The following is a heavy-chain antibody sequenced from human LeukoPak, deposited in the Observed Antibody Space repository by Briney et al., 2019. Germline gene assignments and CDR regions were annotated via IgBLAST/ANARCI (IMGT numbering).Heavy chain of an antibody. CDR1: GGSVIDYY. CDR2: IHGGGYT. Sequence: SETLSLTCTVSGGSVIDYYWSWLRQSPGQGLEWIAYIHGGGYTNYNPSLRSRVTISVDTSKKQFELRMTSVTAAHKAVDYCAQRQGPMSGYYDYFDPWGQGTLVTVSS. CDR3: AQRQGPMSGYYDYFDP. V-gene: IGHV4-4*09. J-gene: IGHJ5*02. D-gene: IGHD5-12*01.